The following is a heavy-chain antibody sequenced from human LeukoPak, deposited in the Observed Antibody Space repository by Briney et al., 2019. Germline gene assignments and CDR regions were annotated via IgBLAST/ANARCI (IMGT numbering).Heavy chain of an antibody. D-gene: IGHD6-19*01. V-gene: IGHV3-66*04. CDR3: ASQLYSSGWSYYYYYGMDV. CDR2: IYSGGST. CDR1: GFTVSSNY. J-gene: IGHJ6*02. Sequence: GGSLRLSCAASGFTVSSNYMSWVRQAPGKGLEWVSVIYSGGSTYYADSVKGRFTISRDNSKNTLYLQMSSLRAEGTAVYYCASQLYSSGWSYYYYYGMDVWGQGTTVTVSS.